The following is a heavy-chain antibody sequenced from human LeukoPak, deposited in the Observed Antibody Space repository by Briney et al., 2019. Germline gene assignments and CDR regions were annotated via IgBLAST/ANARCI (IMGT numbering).Heavy chain of an antibody. CDR1: GYTFTSYG. D-gene: IGHD2-15*01. Sequence: ASVKVSCKASGYTFTSYGISWVRQAPGQGLEWMGWISPYNGNTNYAQKFQGRVTMTTDTSTSTAYMELRSLRSDDTAVYYYATCGGGSCFNAFDYWGQGTLVTVSS. CDR2: ISPYNGNT. V-gene: IGHV1-18*01. J-gene: IGHJ4*02. CDR3: ATCGGGSCFNAFDY.